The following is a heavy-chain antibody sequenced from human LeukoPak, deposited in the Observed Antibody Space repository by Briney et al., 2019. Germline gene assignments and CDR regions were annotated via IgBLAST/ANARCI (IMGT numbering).Heavy chain of an antibody. Sequence: SQTLSLTCAISGDSVSSNSTAWNWIRQSPSRGLEWLGRTFYRSKSYNDCALSVKSRITVNPDTSKNQFSLQLNSVTPEDTAVYYCARAGPSDSGSYCFDYWGQGTLVTVSS. CDR2: TFYRSKSYN. CDR3: ARAGPSDSGSYCFDY. V-gene: IGHV6-1*01. J-gene: IGHJ4*02. D-gene: IGHD1-26*01. CDR1: GDSVSSNSTA.